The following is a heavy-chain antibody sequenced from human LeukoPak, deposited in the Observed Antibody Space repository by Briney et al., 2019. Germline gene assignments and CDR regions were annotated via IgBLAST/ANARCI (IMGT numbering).Heavy chain of an antibody. Sequence: SQTLSLTCAVSGGSISSGGYSWSWIRQHPGKGLEWIGYIYYSGSTYYNPSLKSRVTISVDTSKNQFSLKLSSVTAADTAVYYCARAPPDNSSGYPSIDYWGQETLVTVSS. CDR3: ARAPPDNSSGYPSIDY. D-gene: IGHD3-22*01. J-gene: IGHJ4*02. CDR2: IYYSGST. CDR1: GGSISSGGYS. V-gene: IGHV4-31*11.